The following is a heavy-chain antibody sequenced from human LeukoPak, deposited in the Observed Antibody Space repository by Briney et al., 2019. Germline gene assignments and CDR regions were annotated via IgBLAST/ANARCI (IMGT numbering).Heavy chain of an antibody. CDR1: GFIFSNYA. CDR2: LSASGGNT. J-gene: IGHJ4*02. D-gene: IGHD6-13*01. Sequence: PGGSLRLSCVASGFIFSNYAMSWVRQAPGKGLEWVSTLSASGGNTYYADSVKGRFTISRDTSKNTVYLQINSLRAEDTAVYFCAKRGGSIWYQFDSWGQGTLVTVSS. V-gene: IGHV3-23*01. CDR3: AKRGGSIWYQFDS.